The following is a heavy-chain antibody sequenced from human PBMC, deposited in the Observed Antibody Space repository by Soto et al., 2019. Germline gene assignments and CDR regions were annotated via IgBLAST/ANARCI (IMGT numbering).Heavy chain of an antibody. CDR2: ISGSGERT. J-gene: IGHJ5*02. D-gene: IGHD3-22*01. Sequence: PGGSLRLSCAASGFTFRSYAMTWVRQAPGKGLEWASGISGSGERTYYADSAKGRFTISRDNSKNTVYLQMNSLRAEDTAVYYCARVRQFYDSSGYYFDPWGQGTLVTVSS. V-gene: IGHV3-23*01. CDR1: GFTFRSYA. CDR3: ARVRQFYDSSGYYFDP.